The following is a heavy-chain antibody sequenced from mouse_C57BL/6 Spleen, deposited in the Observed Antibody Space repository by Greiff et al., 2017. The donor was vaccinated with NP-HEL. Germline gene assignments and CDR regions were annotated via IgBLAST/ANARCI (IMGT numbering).Heavy chain of an antibody. D-gene: IGHD1-1*02. Sequence: EVKLVESGGGLVKPGGSLKLSCAASGFTFSSYAMSWVRQTPEKRLEWVATISDGGSYTYYPDNVKGRFTISRDNAKNNLYLQLSHLKSEYTARYYCARYGSWFGDWGQGALVT. CDR3: ARYGSWFGD. CDR1: GFTFSSYA. CDR2: ISDGGSYT. J-gene: IGHJ3*01. V-gene: IGHV5-4*03.